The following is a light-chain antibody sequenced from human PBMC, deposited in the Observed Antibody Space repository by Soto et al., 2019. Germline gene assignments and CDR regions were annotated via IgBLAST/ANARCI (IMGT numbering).Light chain of an antibody. CDR1: SSNIGSNT. V-gene: IGLV1-44*01. CDR3: AAWDDGLSVV. J-gene: IGLJ2*01. CDR2: SDN. Sequence: QSVLTQPPSASETPGQRVTISCSGSSSNIGSNTVNWYQQLPGTAPKLLIYSDNQRPSGVPDRFSGSKSGTSASLAISGLQSEDEADYYCAAWDDGLSVVFGGGTKVTVL.